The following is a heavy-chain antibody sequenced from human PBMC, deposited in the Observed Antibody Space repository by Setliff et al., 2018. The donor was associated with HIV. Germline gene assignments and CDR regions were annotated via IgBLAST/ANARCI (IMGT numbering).Heavy chain of an antibody. D-gene: IGHD6-6*01. CDR3: ARDIAAWGYFDY. CDR1: GGTFSSYP. V-gene: IGHV1-18*01. Sequence: GASVKVSCKASGGTFSSYPISWVRQAPGQGLEWMGWISAYNGNTNYAQKLQGRVTMTTDTSTSTAYMELRSLRSDDTAVYYCARDIAAWGYFDYWGQGTLVTVSS. J-gene: IGHJ4*02. CDR2: ISAYNGNT.